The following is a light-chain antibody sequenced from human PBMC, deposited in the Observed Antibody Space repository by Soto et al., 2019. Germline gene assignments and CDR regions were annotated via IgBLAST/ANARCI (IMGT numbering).Light chain of an antibody. CDR2: YNN. CDR1: SSNVGGNS. V-gene: IGLV1-51*01. Sequence: QSLLTQPPSVSAAPGQRLTISCSGSSSNVGGNSVSWYQQLPGTAPKLLIYYNNKRPSGIAARFSGANSGTSATLVISGLLTGDEADYYCGTWDSGLSAVVFGGETKLTVL. CDR3: GTWDSGLSAVV. J-gene: IGLJ2*01.